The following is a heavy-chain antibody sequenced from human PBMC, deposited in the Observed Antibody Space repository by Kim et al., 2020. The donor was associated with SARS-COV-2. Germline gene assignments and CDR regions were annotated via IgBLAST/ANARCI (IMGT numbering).Heavy chain of an antibody. CDR3: ARLYQLLTPAKEPFDY. CDR1: GFTFSSYW. J-gene: IGHJ4*02. D-gene: IGHD2-2*01. CDR2: IKQDGSEK. Sequence: GGSLRLSCAASGFTFSSYWMSWVRQAPGKGLEWVANIKQDGSEKYYVDSVKGRFTISRDNAKNSLYLQMNSLRAEDTAVYYCARLYQLLTPAKEPFDYWGQGTLVTVSS. V-gene: IGHV3-7*01.